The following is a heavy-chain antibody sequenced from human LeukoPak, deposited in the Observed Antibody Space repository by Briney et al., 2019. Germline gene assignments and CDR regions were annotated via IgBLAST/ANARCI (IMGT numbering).Heavy chain of an antibody. CDR3: ARHQNYDFWSGYYSHNWFDP. V-gene: IGHV5-51*01. CDR2: IYPGDSDT. J-gene: IGHJ5*02. D-gene: IGHD3-3*01. Sequence: RGESLKISCKGSGYSFTSYWIGWVRQMPGKGLEWMGVIYPGDSDTRYSPSFQGQVTISADKSIGTAYLQWSSLKASDTAMYYCARHQNYDFWSGYYSHNWFDPWGQGTLVTVSS. CDR1: GYSFTSYW.